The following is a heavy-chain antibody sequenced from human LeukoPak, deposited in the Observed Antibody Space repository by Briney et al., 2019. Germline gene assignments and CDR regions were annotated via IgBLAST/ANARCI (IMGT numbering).Heavy chain of an antibody. V-gene: IGHV4-34*08. D-gene: IGHD2-15*01. Sequence: SETLSLTCAVYGGTFSGYYWSWIRQPPGKGLEWIGAINHSGSTNYNPSLKSRVTISVDTSKNQFSLKLISLPTADTTAFYFGGSKGYFDYWGQGTLVSVSS. CDR2: INHSGST. J-gene: IGHJ4*02. CDR1: GGTFSGYY. CDR3: GGSKGYFDY.